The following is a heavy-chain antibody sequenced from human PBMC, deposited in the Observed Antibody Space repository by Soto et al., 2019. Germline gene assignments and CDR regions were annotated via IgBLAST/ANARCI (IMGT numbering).Heavy chain of an antibody. V-gene: IGHV4-39*01. CDR1: GGSISISSYY. CDR3: ARHLEWLLNYYYYMDV. Sequence: SETLSLTCTVSGGSISISSYYWGRIRHPPGKGLEGIGSIYYSGSTYYNPPLKSRVTISVDTSKNQFSLKLSSVTAADTAVYYCARHLEWLLNYYYYMDVWGKGTTVT. CDR2: IYYSGST. D-gene: IGHD3-3*01. J-gene: IGHJ6*03.